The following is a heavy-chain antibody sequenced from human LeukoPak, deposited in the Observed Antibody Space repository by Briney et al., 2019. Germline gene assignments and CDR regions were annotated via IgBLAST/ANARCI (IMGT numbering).Heavy chain of an antibody. Sequence: GGSLRLSCAASGFTFRNFCMNGVRQSRGEGLEWVASINANSNHKLHSDSLKGRFTISRDNARDSLYLEMNSLRAEDTAIYYCARVPLDIILLYYMDVWGKGTTVTVSS. CDR1: GFTFRNFC. J-gene: IGHJ6*03. CDR2: INANSNHK. V-gene: IGHV3-21*01. D-gene: IGHD3-10*01. CDR3: ARVPLDIILLYYMDV.